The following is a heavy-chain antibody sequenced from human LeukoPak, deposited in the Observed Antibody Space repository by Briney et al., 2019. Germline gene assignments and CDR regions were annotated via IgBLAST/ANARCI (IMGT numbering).Heavy chain of an antibody. CDR2: IYYSGST. CDR3: ARDFWSGYYQASYYYYYGMDV. D-gene: IGHD3-3*01. Sequence: SETLSLTCTVSGGSISSGGYYWSWLRQHPGKGLEWLGYIYYSGSTYYNPSLKSRVTISVDTSKNQFSLKLSSVTAADTAVYYCARDFWSGYYQASYYYYYGMDVWGQGTTVTVSS. CDR1: GGSISSGGYY. J-gene: IGHJ6*02. V-gene: IGHV4-31*03.